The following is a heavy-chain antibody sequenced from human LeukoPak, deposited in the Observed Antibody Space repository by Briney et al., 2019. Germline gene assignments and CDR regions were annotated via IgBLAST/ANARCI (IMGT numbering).Heavy chain of an antibody. CDR2: IYTSGST. V-gene: IGHV4-61*02. J-gene: IGHJ3*02. CDR3: ARARRDAFDI. CDR1: GGSISSGSYY. Sequence: SETLSLTCTVSGGSISSGSYYWSWIRQPAGKGLEWIGRIYTSGSTNYNPSLKSRVTISVDTSKKQFSLKLSSVTAADTAVYYCARARRDAFDIWGQGTMVTVSS.